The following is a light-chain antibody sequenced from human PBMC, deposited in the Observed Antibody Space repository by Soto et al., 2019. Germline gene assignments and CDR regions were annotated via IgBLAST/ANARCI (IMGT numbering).Light chain of an antibody. CDR3: SSYTSSGTLV. CDR2: EVS. J-gene: IGLJ1*01. V-gene: IGLV2-14*01. CDR1: NSDLGGYNY. Sequence: HSALTQPASVSGSPGQSITVSCTGTNSDLGGYNYVSWYQHHPGKAPKLMIYEVSNRPSGVSNRFSGSKSGNTASLAISGLQAEDEADYYCSSYTSSGTLVFGTGTKVTVL.